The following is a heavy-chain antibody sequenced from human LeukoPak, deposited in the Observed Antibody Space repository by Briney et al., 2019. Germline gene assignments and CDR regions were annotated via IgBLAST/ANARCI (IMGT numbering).Heavy chain of an antibody. V-gene: IGHV5-51*01. Sequence: PGESLKISCKGSGYSFTSYWIAWVRQMPGKGLEWMGIIYPGDSDTRYSQSSRGQVTISADKSISTAYLQWSSLKASDTAMYYCARPRSSGSYYWDAFDIWGQGTRVTVSS. D-gene: IGHD3-10*01. CDR1: GYSFTSYW. J-gene: IGHJ3*02. CDR3: ARPRSSGSYYWDAFDI. CDR2: IYPGDSDT.